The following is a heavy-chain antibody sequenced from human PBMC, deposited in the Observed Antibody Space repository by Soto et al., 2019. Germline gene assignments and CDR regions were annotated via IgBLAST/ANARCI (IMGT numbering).Heavy chain of an antibody. CDR1: GYSLTNNY. CDR3: ASEVGQCSSTTCPFEH. CDR2: INTSGGSA. D-gene: IGHD2-2*01. Sequence: ASVKVSCKASGYSLTNNYMHWVRQAPGQGLDWMGIINTSGGSATYAQKFQGRVTVTRDTSTSTVSMELRSLRSDDTAVCYCASEVGQCSSTTCPFEHWGQGTLVTVSS. J-gene: IGHJ4*02. V-gene: IGHV1-46*01.